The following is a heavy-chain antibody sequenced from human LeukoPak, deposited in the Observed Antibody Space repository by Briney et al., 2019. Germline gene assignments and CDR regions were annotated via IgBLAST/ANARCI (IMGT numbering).Heavy chain of an antibody. CDR3: ATGYQYYDYYYMDV. D-gene: IGHD6-25*01. J-gene: IGHJ6*03. CDR2: ITASGDNT. Sequence: GGSLRLSCAASGFTFSSYAVSSVRPAPGKGLERVSGITASGDNTYYADSVKGRFNISRDNSKSTLYLQMNSLRAEDTAVYYCATGYQYYDYYYMDVWGKGTSVTISS. V-gene: IGHV3-23*01. CDR1: GFTFSSYA.